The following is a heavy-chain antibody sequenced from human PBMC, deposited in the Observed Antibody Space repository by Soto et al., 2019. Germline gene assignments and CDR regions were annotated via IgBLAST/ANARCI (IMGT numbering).Heavy chain of an antibody. D-gene: IGHD2-2*01. CDR2: IKSKTDGGTT. J-gene: IGHJ4*02. CDR3: TTYGPGFCLSSSCYHPFDF. CDR1: GFTFKNAW. V-gene: IGHV3-15*01. Sequence: GGSLRLSCTASGFTFKNAWMSWVRQAPGKGLEWVGHIKSKTDGGTTDYAAPVKGRFTISRDDSKNTVLLEMNSLKTEDTAMYYCTTYGPGFCLSSSCYHPFDFWGQGTLVTVSS.